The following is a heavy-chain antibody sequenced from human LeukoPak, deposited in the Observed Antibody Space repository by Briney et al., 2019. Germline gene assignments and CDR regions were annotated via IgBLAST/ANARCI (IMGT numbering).Heavy chain of an antibody. CDR1: GYTFTGYY. D-gene: IGHD2-15*01. CDR3: ARVIVVVVAATSTPDAFDI. CDR2: INPNSGGT. V-gene: IGHV1-2*06. Sequence: ASVKVSCKASGYTFTGYYMHWVRQAPGQGLEWMGRINPNSGGTNYAQKLQGRVTMTTDTSTSTAYMELRSLRSDDTAVYYCARVIVVVVAATSTPDAFDIWGQGTMVTVSS. J-gene: IGHJ3*02.